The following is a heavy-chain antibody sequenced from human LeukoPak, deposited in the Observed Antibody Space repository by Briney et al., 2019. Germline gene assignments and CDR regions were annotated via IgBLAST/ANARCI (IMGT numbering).Heavy chain of an antibody. D-gene: IGHD3-22*01. CDR2: IRSKPNSYAT. V-gene: IGHV3-73*01. J-gene: IGHJ3*02. CDR1: GFTFSGSA. CDR3: TRHYDSSGYYVWSAFDI. Sequence: PGGSLRLSCAASGFTFSGSAMHWVRQASGKGLEWVGRIRSKPNSYATAYVASMKGRFTISRDDSKNTTYLEMNSQKTEDTAVYYCTRHYDSSGYYVWSAFDIWGQGTTVTVSS.